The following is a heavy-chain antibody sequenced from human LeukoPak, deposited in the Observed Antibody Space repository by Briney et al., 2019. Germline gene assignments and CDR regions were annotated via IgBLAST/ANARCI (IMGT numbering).Heavy chain of an antibody. CDR2: ISYDGTKQ. J-gene: IGHJ6*02. V-gene: IGHV3-30*18. D-gene: IGHD2-2*01. Sequence: GGSLRLSCAASGFSFATYGMHWVRQAPGKGLEWVAVISYDGTKQYSADSMRGRFTISRDNSKNTLYLQMNSLTTEDTALYYCVKGQLPYCSTTSCAGYFYYGMDVWGQGTTVTVSS. CDR1: GFSFATYG. CDR3: VKGQLPYCSTTSCAGYFYYGMDV.